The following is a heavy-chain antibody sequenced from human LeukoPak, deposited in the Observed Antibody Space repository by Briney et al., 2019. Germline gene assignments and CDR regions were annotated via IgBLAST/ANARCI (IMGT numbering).Heavy chain of an antibody. CDR2: IYHSGST. Sequence: SETLSLTCTVSGGSINNGGHYWTWIRQPPGKGLEWIGSIYHSGSTYYNPSLKSRVTIPVDTSKNQFSLKLSSVTAADTAVYYCARRGAAAPTGDYYYYYMDVWGKGTTVTVSS. J-gene: IGHJ6*03. V-gene: IGHV4-39*07. CDR1: GGSINNGGHY. CDR3: ARRGAAAPTGDYYYYYMDV. D-gene: IGHD2-2*01.